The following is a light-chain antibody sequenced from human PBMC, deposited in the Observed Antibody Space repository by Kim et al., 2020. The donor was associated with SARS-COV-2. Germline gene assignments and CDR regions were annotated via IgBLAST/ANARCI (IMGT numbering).Light chain of an antibody. CDR2: YAS. CDR3: LQSVSPPQT. Sequence: ATVEDRVTITCRESQSNRTYLNWDEQKPGNAPNHLIYYASSLHSGVPSRFSGSGSGTDFTLNVSSLQPEDFATYYSLQSVSPPQTFGQGNKVDIK. J-gene: IGKJ1*01. V-gene: IGKV1-39*01. CDR1: QSNRTY.